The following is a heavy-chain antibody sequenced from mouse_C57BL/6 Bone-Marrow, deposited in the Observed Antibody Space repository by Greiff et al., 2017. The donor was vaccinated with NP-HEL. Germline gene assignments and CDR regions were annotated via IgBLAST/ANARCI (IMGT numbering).Heavy chain of an antibody. V-gene: IGHV14-4*01. CDR3: TTSYDYDGAMDY. CDR2: IDPENGDT. Sequence: VQLQQSGAELVRPGASVKLSCTASGFNIKDDYMHWVKQRPEQGLEWIGWIDPENGDTEYASKFQGKATITADTSSNTAYLQLSSLTSEDTAVYYCTTSYDYDGAMDYWGQGTSVTVSS. CDR1: GFNIKDDY. J-gene: IGHJ4*01. D-gene: IGHD2-4*01.